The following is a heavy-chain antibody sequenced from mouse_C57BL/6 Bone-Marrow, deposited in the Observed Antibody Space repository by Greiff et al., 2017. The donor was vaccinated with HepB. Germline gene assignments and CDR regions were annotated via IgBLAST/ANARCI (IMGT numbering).Heavy chain of an antibody. CDR2: IDPEDGET. Sequence: EVQLQQSGAELVKPGASVKLSCTASGFNIKDYYMHWVKQRTEQGLEWIGKIDPEDGETKYAPTFQGKATIAADPSSNTAYLQLSSLTSEDTAVYYCARGGFLTMMGYWGQGASVTVSS. V-gene: IGHV14-2*01. CDR3: ARGGFLTMMGY. J-gene: IGHJ4*01. CDR1: GFNIKDYY.